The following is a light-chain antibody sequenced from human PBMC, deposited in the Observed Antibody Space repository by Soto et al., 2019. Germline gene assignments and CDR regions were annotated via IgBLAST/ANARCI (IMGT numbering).Light chain of an antibody. CDR1: SSDVGGYNS. CDR3: SSFTSSMTNV. J-gene: IGLJ1*01. CDR2: DVT. V-gene: IGLV2-14*01. Sequence: QSVLTQPASVSGSPGQSITISCTGTSSDVGGYNSVSWYQQHPGKAPKLILYDVTDRPSGVSYRFSGSKSGNTASLTISGLQAADEADYFWSSFTSSMTNVFGSGTKVTVL.